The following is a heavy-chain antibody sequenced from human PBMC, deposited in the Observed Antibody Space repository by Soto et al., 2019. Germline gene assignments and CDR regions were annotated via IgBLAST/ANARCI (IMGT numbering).Heavy chain of an antibody. CDR3: AREGATRRPSRPAIGWLES. CDR1: GYTFSGYH. V-gene: IGHV1-2*02. Sequence: ASVKVSCKASGYTFSGYHMHWVRQAPGQGLEWMGWINVYNGETNIAQKFQGRVAMTRDTSITTAYVELSRLRFDDTAVYFCAREGATRRPSRPAIGWLESWGQGTLVTVSA. CDR2: INVYNGET. D-gene: IGHD2-2*02. J-gene: IGHJ5*01.